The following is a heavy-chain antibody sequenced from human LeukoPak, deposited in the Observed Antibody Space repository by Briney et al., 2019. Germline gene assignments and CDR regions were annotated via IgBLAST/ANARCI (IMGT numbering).Heavy chain of an antibody. CDR2: IRYDGSNK. J-gene: IGHJ4*02. V-gene: IGHV3-30*02. D-gene: IGHD5-18*01. CDR3: AKDDATGYSYGYPHY. CDR1: GFTFSSYG. Sequence: GGSLGLSCAASGFTFSSYGMHWVRQAPGKGLEWVAFIRYDGSNKYYADSVKGRFTISRDNSKNTLYLQMNSLRAEDTAVYYCAKDDATGYSYGYPHYWGQGTLVTVSS.